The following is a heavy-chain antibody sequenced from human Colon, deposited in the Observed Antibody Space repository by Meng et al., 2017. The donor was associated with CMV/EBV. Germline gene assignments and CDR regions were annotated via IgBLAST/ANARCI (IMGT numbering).Heavy chain of an antibody. Sequence: QVQVVQSGDEVKKPGASVKVSCKASGYRFSSYGFSWVRQAPGQGLEWMGWIGAQTGNTNYAQKFQDRVTMTTDMSTSTGYMELRSLRSDDMAVYYCVRDTSGWSLPYWGQGTLVTVSS. CDR2: IGAQTGNT. CDR3: VRDTSGWSLPY. V-gene: IGHV1-18*03. D-gene: IGHD6-19*01. CDR1: GYRFSSYG. J-gene: IGHJ4*02.